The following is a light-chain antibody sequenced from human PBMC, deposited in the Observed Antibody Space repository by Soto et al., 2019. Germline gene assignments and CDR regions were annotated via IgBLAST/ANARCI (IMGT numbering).Light chain of an antibody. Sequence: DIQMTQSPSSLSASVGDRVTITCRASQGISNYVAWYQQRPGKVPHLLIYAASSLQSGVPSRFSGSGSGTYFTLTISSLQREDVATYYCQKYDSDPPTVGGGTRVQIK. V-gene: IGKV1-27*01. CDR2: AAS. CDR1: QGISNY. CDR3: QKYDSDPPT. J-gene: IGKJ4*01.